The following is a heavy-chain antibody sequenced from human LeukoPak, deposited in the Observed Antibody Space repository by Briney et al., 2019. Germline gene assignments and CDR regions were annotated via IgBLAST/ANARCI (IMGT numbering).Heavy chain of an antibody. CDR3: ARGVYAFDI. CDR1: GFTFSSYA. V-gene: IGHV3-23*01. J-gene: IGHJ3*02. D-gene: IGHD3-10*01. CDR2: ISGSGGST. Sequence: XLRLSCAASGFTFSSYAMSWVRQAPGKGLEWVSAISGSGGSTYYADSVKGRFTISRDNAKNSLYLQMNSLRAEDTAIYYCARGVYAFDIWGQGTMVTVSS.